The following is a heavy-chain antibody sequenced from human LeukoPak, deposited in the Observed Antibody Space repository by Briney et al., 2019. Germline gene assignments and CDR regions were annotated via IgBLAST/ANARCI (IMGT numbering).Heavy chain of an antibody. CDR3: ARDQYYDSSGYRYWYFDL. CDR2: IIPILGIA. CDR1: GGTFSSYA. Sequence: ASVKVSCKASGGTFSSYAISWVRQAPGQGLEWMGRIIPILGIANYAQKFQGRVTITADKPTSTAYMELSSLRSEDTAVYYCARDQYYDSSGYRYWYFDLWGRGTLVTVSS. D-gene: IGHD3-22*01. J-gene: IGHJ2*01. V-gene: IGHV1-69*04.